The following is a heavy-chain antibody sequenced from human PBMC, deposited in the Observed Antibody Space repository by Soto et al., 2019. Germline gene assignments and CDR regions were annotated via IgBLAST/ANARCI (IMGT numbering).Heavy chain of an antibody. CDR3: ARGGRRSWRKFDY. V-gene: IGHV4-59*01. Sequence: SETMSLDCTFWGAAIANYYWNWIRQTPGKGLEWIADFFYSGITNSNPSLRSRVTISVDTSKNQFSLRLTSVTAADTAVYYCARGGRRSWRKFDYCGQGILVTVS. CDR1: GAAIANYY. D-gene: IGHD6-13*01. J-gene: IGHJ4*02. CDR2: FFYSGIT.